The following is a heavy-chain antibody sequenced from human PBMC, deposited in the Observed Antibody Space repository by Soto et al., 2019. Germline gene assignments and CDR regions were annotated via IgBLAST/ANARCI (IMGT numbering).Heavy chain of an antibody. J-gene: IGHJ4*02. V-gene: IGHV3-23*01. Sequence: EVQLLESGGGLVQPGGSLRLSCAASGFTFSSYAMSWVRQAPGKGLEWVSAISGSGGSTYYADSVKGRFTISRDNSRNPLQLQMNSLRAEDAAVYYCAKPGIEAAGTFGYWGQGTLVTVSS. D-gene: IGHD6-13*01. CDR3: AKPGIEAAGTFGY. CDR2: ISGSGGST. CDR1: GFTFSSYA.